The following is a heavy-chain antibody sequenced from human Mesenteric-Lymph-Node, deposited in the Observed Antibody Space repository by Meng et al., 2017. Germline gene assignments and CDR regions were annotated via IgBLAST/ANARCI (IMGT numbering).Heavy chain of an antibody. V-gene: IGHV3-23*01. D-gene: IGHD3-22*01. Sequence: GESLKISCAASGFPLYSYAMAWVRQAPGKGLEWVSAISGSGARTYYADSVKGRFTVSRDNSKKTLYLQMNSLRVEDTAVYYCAKGDRDYHHITGASGAFDVWGQGTVVTVSS. CDR3: AKGDRDYHHITGASGAFDV. CDR1: GFPLYSYA. CDR2: ISGSGART. J-gene: IGHJ3*01.